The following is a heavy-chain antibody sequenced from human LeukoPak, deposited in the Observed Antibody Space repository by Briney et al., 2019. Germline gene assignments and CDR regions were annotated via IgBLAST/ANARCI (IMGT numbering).Heavy chain of an antibody. V-gene: IGHV3-30*18. CDR3: AKVGYGSLQGYYYGMDV. CDR1: GFTFSSYG. CDR2: ISYDGSKK. J-gene: IGHJ6*02. D-gene: IGHD3-10*01. Sequence: GGSLRLSCAASGFTFSSYGMHWVRQAPGKGLEWVAVISYDGSKKYYADSVKGRFTISRDNSKNTLYLQMNSLRAEDTAVYYCAKVGYGSLQGYYYGMDVWGQGTTVTVSS.